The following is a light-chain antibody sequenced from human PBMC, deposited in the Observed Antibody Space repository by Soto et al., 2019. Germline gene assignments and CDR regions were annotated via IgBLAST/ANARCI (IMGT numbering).Light chain of an antibody. J-gene: IGLJ1*01. CDR2: EVT. CDR1: SSDVGDYNY. V-gene: IGLV2-8*01. CDR3: SSYAGSNNFV. Sequence: QSALTQPPSASGSPGQSVTISCTGTSSDVGDYNYVSWYQQHPGKAPKLMIYEVTKRPSGVPDRFSGSKSGNTASLTVSGLQAEDEAGYYCSSYAGSNNFVFGTGTKLTVL.